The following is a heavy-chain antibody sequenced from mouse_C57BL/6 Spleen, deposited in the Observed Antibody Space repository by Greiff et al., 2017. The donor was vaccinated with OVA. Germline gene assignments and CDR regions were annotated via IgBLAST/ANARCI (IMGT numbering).Heavy chain of an antibody. CDR2: IYPGDGDT. V-gene: IGHV1-82*01. CDR1: GYAFSSSW. Sequence: QVQLQQSGPELVKPGASVKISCKASGYAFSSSWMNWVKQRPGKGLEWIGRIYPGDGDTNYNGKFKGKATLTADKSSSTAYMQLSSLTSEDSAVYFCARSGYDYPSFAYWGQGTLVTVSA. D-gene: IGHD2-4*01. CDR3: ARSGYDYPSFAY. J-gene: IGHJ3*01.